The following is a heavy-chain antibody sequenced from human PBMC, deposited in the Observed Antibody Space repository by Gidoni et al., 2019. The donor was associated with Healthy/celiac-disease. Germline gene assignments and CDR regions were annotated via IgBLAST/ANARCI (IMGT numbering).Heavy chain of an antibody. J-gene: IGHJ5*02. CDR1: GGSFSGYY. CDR3: ARGSLLWFGELLYPYNWFDP. CDR2: INHSGST. Sequence: QVQLQQWGAGLLKPSETLSLTCAVYGGSFSGYYWSWLRQPPGKGLEWIGEINHSGSTNYNPSLKGRVTISVDTAKNQFSLKLSSVTAADTAVYYCARGSLLWFGELLYPYNWFDPWGQGTLVTVSS. D-gene: IGHD3-10*01. V-gene: IGHV4-34*01.